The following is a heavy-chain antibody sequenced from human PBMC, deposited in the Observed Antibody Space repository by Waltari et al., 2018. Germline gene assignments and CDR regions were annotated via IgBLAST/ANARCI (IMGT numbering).Heavy chain of an antibody. CDR3: ARDRADYYDYG. D-gene: IGHD3-22*01. J-gene: IGHJ4*02. Sequence: EVQLVESGGGLVKPGGSLTLSCAASGFTFSSYSMNWVRQAPGKGLEWVSSMSSSSSYIYYADSVKGRFTISRDNAKNSLYLQMNSLRAEDTAVYYCARDRADYYDYGWGQGTLVTVSS. CDR2: MSSSSSYI. V-gene: IGHV3-21*01. CDR1: GFTFSSYS.